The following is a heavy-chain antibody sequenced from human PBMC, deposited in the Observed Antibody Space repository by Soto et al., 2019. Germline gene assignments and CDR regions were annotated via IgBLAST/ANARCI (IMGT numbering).Heavy chain of an antibody. CDR3: AKMDTAVGYAMDV. CDR1: GFTFSSYA. V-gene: IGHV3-23*01. CDR2: ISGSGGTT. D-gene: IGHD5-18*01. J-gene: IGHJ6*02. Sequence: EVQLLESGGGLVQTGGSLRLSCAASGFTFSSYAMRWVRLAPGKGLEWVSAISGSGGTTYYADSVKGRFTISRDNSKNTLYLQMNSLRAEDTALYYCAKMDTAVGYAMDVWGQGTTVTVSS.